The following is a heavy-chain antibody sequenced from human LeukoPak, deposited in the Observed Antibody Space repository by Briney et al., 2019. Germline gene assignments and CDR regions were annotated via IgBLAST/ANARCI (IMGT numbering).Heavy chain of an antibody. V-gene: IGHV1-58*01. D-gene: IGHD3-22*01. Sequence: GTSVKVSCTASGFTFSTSAVQWVRQARGQRLEWVGCIVVGSGNTNYAQKFQGRVTITRDMSTRTSHMELSSLRSEDTAVYYCAAATYYHEDSGYYYFDPWGQRTLGTVSS. CDR3: AAATYYHEDSGYYYFDP. J-gene: IGHJ5*02. CDR1: GFTFSTSA. CDR2: IVVGSGNT.